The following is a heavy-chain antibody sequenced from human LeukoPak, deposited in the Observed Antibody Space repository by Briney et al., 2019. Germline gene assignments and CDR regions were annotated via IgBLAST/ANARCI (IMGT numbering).Heavy chain of an antibody. J-gene: IGHJ6*03. D-gene: IGHD3-10*01. CDR3: ASGSGSYRTPYYYMDV. V-gene: IGHV3-53*01. Sequence: GGSLRLSCAASGSTVSSNYMSWVRQAPGKGPEWVSVIYSGGSTYYADSVKGRFTISRDNSKNTLYLQMNSLRAEDTAVYYCASGSGSYRTPYYYMDVWGTGTTVTVSS. CDR1: GSTVSSNY. CDR2: IYSGGST.